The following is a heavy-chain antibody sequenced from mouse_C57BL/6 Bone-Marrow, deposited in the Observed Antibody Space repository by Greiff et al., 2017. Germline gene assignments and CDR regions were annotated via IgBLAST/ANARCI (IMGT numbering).Heavy chain of an antibody. CDR2: IYPGGGYT. V-gene: IGHV1-63*01. D-gene: IGHD1-1*02. J-gene: IGHJ3*01. Sequence: VKLQESGAELVRPGTSVKMSCKASGYTFTNYWIGWVKQRPGHGLEWIGDIYPGGGYTNYNEKFKGKATLTADKSSSTAYMQFSSLTSEDSAVYYCASGGYYKRWFAYWGQGPLVTVAA. CDR3: ASGGYYKRWFAY. CDR1: GYTFTNYW.